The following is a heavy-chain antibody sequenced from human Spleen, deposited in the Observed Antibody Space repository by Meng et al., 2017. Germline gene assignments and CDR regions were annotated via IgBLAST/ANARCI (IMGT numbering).Heavy chain of an antibody. J-gene: IGHJ4*02. CDR3: ARGPTTMAHDFDY. CDR1: GGSFSDYY. CDR2: INHSGST. Sequence: QVQLQQWGAGLLKPSETLSLTCVVSGGSFSDYYWSWIRQPPGKGLEWIGEINHSGSTNYNPSLESRATISVDTSQNKLSLNLRFVTAADSAVYYCARGPTTMAHDFDYWGQGTLVTVSS. D-gene: IGHD4-11*01. V-gene: IGHV4-34*01.